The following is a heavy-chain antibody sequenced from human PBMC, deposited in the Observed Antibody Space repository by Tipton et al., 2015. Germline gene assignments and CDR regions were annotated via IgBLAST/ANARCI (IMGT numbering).Heavy chain of an antibody. CDR3: STASNSSLIDFDY. CDR2: IKTKSDGGTT. V-gene: IGHV3-15*07. J-gene: IGHJ4*02. CDR1: GFSFSNAW. Sequence: SLRLSCAASGFSFSNAWMNWVRQAPGKGLEWVGRIKTKSDGGTTDYAAPVEGRFTILRDDSKTTLYLQMNSMKTEDTAVYYCSTASNSSLIDFDYWGQGTLVTVSS. D-gene: IGHD6-6*01.